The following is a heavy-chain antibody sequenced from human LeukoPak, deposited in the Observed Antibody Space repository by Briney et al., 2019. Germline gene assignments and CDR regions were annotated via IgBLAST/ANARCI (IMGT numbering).Heavy chain of an antibody. CDR2: ISGSGDIT. CDR1: GFTFSAYV. J-gene: IGHJ3*02. D-gene: IGHD2/OR15-2a*01. V-gene: IGHV3-23*01. Sequence: GSLRLSCAASGFTFSAYVMSWVRQAPGKGLEWVSSISGSGDITYYADSVKGRFTISRDNSKNTLYLQMNSLRAEDTAVYYCAKDPNTAVEDFDIWGQGTMVTVSS. CDR3: AKDPNTAVEDFDI.